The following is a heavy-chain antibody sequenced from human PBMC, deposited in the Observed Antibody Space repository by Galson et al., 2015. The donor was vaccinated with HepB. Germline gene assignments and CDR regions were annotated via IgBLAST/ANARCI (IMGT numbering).Heavy chain of an antibody. V-gene: IGHV1-18*01. CDR3: ARVFGYYVWGRNHAFDI. CDR2: ISAYNGNT. D-gene: IGHD3-16*01. Sequence: SVKVSCKASGYTFTSYGISWVRQAPGQGLEWMGWISAYNGNTNYAQKLQGRVTMTTDTSTSTAYMELRSLRSDDTAVYYCARVFGYYVWGRNHAFDIWGQGTMVTVSS. CDR1: GYTFTSYG. J-gene: IGHJ3*02.